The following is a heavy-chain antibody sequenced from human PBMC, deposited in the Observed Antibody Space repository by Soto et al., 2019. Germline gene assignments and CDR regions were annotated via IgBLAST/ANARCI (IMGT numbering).Heavy chain of an antibody. Sequence: QVQLVESGGGVVQPGRSLRLSCAASGFTFSSYAMHWVRQAPGKGLHWVAFMWNDGRNASYADSVRGRFTISRDSSKNTEYLKMKRLPDVDTAVYHGARAKWGENEDRNDILTGEYPGRFDSRGQGTLVTVSS. CDR2: MWNDGRNA. V-gene: IGHV3-33*01. J-gene: IGHJ5*01. CDR1: GFTFSSYA. CDR3: ARAKWGENEDRNDILTGEYPGRFDS. D-gene: IGHD3-9*01.